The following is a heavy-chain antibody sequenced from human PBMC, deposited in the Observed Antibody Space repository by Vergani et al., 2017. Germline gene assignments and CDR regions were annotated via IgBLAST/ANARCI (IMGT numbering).Heavy chain of an antibody. CDR1: GFTFDTYT. Sequence: EVQLLESGGGLVPPGGSRRLSCAGAGFTFDTYTMAYVRQAPGKGLEWVAPISSGGGDIFYADSVKGLLTISRYNSKNTLFLQMNSLKDEDTAVYYCTTAWGLYYLHGEYFQYWGRGTLVSVSS. J-gene: IGHJ1*01. V-gene: IGHV3-23*01. D-gene: IGHD3-10*01. CDR3: TTAWGLYYLHGEYFQY. CDR2: ISSGGGDI.